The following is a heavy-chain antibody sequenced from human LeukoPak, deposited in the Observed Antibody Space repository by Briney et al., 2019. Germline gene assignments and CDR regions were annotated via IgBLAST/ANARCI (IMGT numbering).Heavy chain of an antibody. J-gene: IGHJ6*02. V-gene: IGHV3-48*04. CDR2: ISSSSTI. CDR1: GFTFSSYS. CDR3: AREQLLWFGESYGMDV. Sequence: GGSLRLSCAASGFTFSSYSMNWVRQAPGKGLEWVSYISSSSTIYYADSVKGRFTISRDNAKNSLYLQMNSLRAEDTAVYYCAREQLLWFGESYGMDVWGQGTTVTVSS. D-gene: IGHD3-10*01.